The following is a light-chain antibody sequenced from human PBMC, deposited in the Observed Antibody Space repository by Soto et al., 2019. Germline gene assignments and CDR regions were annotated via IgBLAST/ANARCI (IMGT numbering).Light chain of an antibody. J-gene: IGKJ4*01. V-gene: IGKV3-15*01. Sequence: EIVMTQSPATLSVSPGDRATLSCRASQSVSSNLAWYQQKPGQAPRLLIYGASTRATGIPARFSGSGSGTEFTLTISRLEPEDFAVYYCQQYGSSALTFGGGTKVDIK. CDR1: QSVSSN. CDR3: QQYGSSALT. CDR2: GAS.